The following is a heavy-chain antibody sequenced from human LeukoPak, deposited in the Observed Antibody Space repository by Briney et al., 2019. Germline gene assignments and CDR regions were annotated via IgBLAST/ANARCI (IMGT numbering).Heavy chain of an antibody. J-gene: IGHJ4*02. CDR1: GGSFSGYY. V-gene: IGHV4-34*01. Sequence: SETLSLTCAAYGGSFSGYYWSWIRQPPGKGLEWIGEINHSGSTNYNPSLKSRVTISVDTSKNQFSLKLSSVTAADTAVYYCARGRGYGHCSSTSCYTLGSNRHFDYWGQGTLVTVSS. CDR2: INHSGST. CDR3: ARGRGYGHCSSTSCYTLGSNRHFDY. D-gene: IGHD2-2*02.